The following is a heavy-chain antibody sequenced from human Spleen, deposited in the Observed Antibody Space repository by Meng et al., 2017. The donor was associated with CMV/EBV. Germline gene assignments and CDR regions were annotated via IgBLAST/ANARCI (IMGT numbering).Heavy chain of an antibody. J-gene: IGHJ6*02. Sequence: GESLKISCAASGFTFSSSAMHWVRQAPGKGLEWVAVISYDGSKKYYADSVKGRFTISRDNSKNTLYLQMNSLRAEDTAVYYCARDFGPWGYCSSSRCYLHYYYGMNVWGQGTTVTVSS. CDR2: ISYDGSKK. CDR1: GFTFSSSA. V-gene: IGHV3-30-3*01. CDR3: ARDFGPWGYCSSSRCYLHYYYGMNV. D-gene: IGHD2-2*01.